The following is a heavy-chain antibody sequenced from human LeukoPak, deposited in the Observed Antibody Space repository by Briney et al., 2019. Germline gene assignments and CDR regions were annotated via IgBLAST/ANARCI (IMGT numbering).Heavy chain of an antibody. CDR2: ISNYNGNT. CDR3: ARSGDGHWFDP. V-gene: IGHV1-18*01. CDR1: GYTFSTFG. J-gene: IGHJ5*02. D-gene: IGHD2-21*02. Sequence: ASVTVSCKASGYTFSTFGTGWVRQAPGQGLEWMGWISNYNGNTNYAQKLQGRVTMTTDTSTSTAYMELRSPRSDDTAIYYCARSGDGHWFDPWGQGTLVIVSS.